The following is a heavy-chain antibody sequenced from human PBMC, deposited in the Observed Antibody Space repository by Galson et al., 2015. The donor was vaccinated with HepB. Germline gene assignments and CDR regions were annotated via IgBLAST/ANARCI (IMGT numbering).Heavy chain of an antibody. V-gene: IGHV1-8*01. CDR2: MNPKSGNA. J-gene: IGHJ4*02. CDR3: TRGRRSSDWHTVFDY. Sequence: SVKVSCKASGYTFTSYDINWVRQAPGQGLEWMGWMNPKSGNAGFAQKIQGRVTMTRDASISTAYMELTSLRSDDTAKYYCTRGRRSSDWHTVFDYWGQGALVTVSS. CDR1: GYTFTSYD. D-gene: IGHD6-19*01.